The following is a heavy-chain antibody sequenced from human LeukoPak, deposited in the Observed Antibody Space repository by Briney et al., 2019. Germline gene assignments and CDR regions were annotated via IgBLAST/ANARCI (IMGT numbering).Heavy chain of an antibody. CDR1: GGSISSCTYS. D-gene: IGHD2-2*01. CDR3: ARIRYCGGISCYYIDY. Sequence: SETLSLTCSVSGGSISSCTYSWGWTRQPPGKGLEWIGSFSCSGSTYYNPSLKSRVTISVDTSKSQFSLYMDSVTAADTAVYYCARIRYCGGISCYYIDYWGQGTLVTVSA. J-gene: IGHJ4*02. CDR2: FSCSGST. V-gene: IGHV4-39*07.